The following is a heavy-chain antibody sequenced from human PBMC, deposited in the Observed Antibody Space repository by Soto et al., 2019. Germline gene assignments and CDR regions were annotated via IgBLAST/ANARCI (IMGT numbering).Heavy chain of an antibody. V-gene: IGHV3-74*01. J-gene: IGHJ4*02. D-gene: IGHD3-22*01. CDR2: INSDGSTI. Sequence: GGSLRLSCAASGFTFSSYWMHWVRQAPGKGLVWVSRINSDGSTIYYADSVKGRFTISRDNAKNSLYLQMNSLRAEDTAVYYCAREDMHYYDSSGSPFDYWGQGTLVTVSS. CDR3: AREDMHYYDSSGSPFDY. CDR1: GFTFSSYW.